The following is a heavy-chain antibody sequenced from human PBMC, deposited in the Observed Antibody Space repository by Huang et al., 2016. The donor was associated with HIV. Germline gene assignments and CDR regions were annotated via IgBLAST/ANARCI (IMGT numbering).Heavy chain of an antibody. Sequence: QVQLEQSGPAVRKPGSSVKVSCQASGGSFSDQIISWVRKAPGQRSEWMGGVTHRFRDPAYAQEVKCQVTMTADESTATIYMELNSLTSEDTAVYYCAMSLIYQYDSRSYWGLYFDYWGQGTLVTVSS. V-gene: IGHV1-69*01. CDR1: GGSFSDQI. D-gene: IGHD3-16*01. CDR3: AMSLIYQYDSRSYWGLYFDY. J-gene: IGHJ4*02. CDR2: VTHRFRDP.